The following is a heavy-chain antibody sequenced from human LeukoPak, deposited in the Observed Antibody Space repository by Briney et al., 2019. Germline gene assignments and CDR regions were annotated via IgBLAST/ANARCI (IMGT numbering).Heavy chain of an antibody. J-gene: IGHJ4*02. D-gene: IGHD6-13*01. CDR2: INPNSGGT. CDR1: GYTFTGYY. V-gene: IGHV1-2*02. Sequence: GASVKVSCKASGYTFTGYYMHWVRQAPGQGLEWMGWINPNSGGTNYAQKFQGRVTMTRDTSISTAYMELSRLRSDDTAVYYCARVSSSSWYSSLCSFDYWSQGTLVTVSS. CDR3: ARVSSSSWYSSLCSFDY.